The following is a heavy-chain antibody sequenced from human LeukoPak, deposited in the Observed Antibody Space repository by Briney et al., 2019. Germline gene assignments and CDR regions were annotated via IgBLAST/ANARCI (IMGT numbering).Heavy chain of an antibody. Sequence: QSGGSPRLSCAASGFTFSDYWMHWVRQAPGKGLVWVSRLNSDGSSTIYADSVKGRFTISRDNSKNMVFLQMNSLTAEDTAIYYCARDRGNVVRGANGLDVWGQGTTVTASS. D-gene: IGHD3-10*01. CDR3: ARDRGNVVRGANGLDV. CDR2: LNSDGSST. CDR1: GFTFSDYW. J-gene: IGHJ6*02. V-gene: IGHV3-74*01.